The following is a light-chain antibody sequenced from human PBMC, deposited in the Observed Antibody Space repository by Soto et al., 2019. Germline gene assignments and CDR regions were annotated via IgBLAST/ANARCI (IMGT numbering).Light chain of an antibody. V-gene: IGKV1-16*01. CDR3: QQYHSYPAS. CDR1: QGISSF. J-gene: IGKJ1*01. Sequence: DIQMTQSPSSLSASVGDRVTITCRASQGISSFLAWFQQKPGTAPKSLIYDASTLQSGHPTRFSGSASDTHFTLSIGGLQPEDFATYSCQQYHSYPASFGHGTKVDIK. CDR2: DAS.